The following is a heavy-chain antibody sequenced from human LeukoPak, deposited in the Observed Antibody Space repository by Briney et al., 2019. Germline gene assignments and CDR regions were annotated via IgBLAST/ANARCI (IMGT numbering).Heavy chain of an antibody. V-gene: IGHV4-59*01. CDR1: GGSLSSYY. CDR3: ARVLGYCSSTSCYGAYYYYYMDV. J-gene: IGHJ6*03. D-gene: IGHD2-2*01. CDR2: IYYSGST. Sequence: SETLSLTCTVSGGSLSSYYWSWIRQPPGKGLEWIGYIYYSGSTNYNPSLKSRVTISVDTSKNQFSLKLSSVTAADTAVYYCARVLGYCSSTSCYGAYYYYYMDVWGKGTTVTVSS.